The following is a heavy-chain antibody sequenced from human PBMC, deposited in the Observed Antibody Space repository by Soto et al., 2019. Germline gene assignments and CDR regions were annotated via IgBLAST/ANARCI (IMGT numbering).Heavy chain of an antibody. CDR1: GFTFSNYA. CDR2: ISSTGGTT. V-gene: IGHV3-23*01. CDR3: AKVGRGWSDVFDL. Sequence: EVQLLESGGGLVRPGGSLRLSCAASGFTFSNYAMTWVRQAPGKGLEWVSLISSTGGTTYYADSVKGRFTISRDDSKSTVSLEMNSLRAEDTAVYYCAKVGRGWSDVFDLWGLGTMVTVSS. D-gene: IGHD6-19*01. J-gene: IGHJ3*01.